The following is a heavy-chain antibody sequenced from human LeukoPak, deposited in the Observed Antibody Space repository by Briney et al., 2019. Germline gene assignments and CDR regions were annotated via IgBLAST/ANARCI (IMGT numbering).Heavy chain of an antibody. CDR1: GFPFTSHW. J-gene: IGHJ4*02. CDR2: INSDGSEK. D-gene: IGHD3-10*01. V-gene: IGHV3-7*03. Sequence: GGSLRLSCAASGFPFTSHWLSWFRQSPGRGLEWVAHINSDGSEKNYVDSVKGRFTISRDNAKNSLYLQMNSLRAEDTAVYYCARGITMVRGVMAYWGQGTLVTVSS. CDR3: ARGITMVRGVMAY.